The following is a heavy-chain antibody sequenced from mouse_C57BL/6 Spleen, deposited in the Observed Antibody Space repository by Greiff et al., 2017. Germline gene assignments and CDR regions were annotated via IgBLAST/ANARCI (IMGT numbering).Heavy chain of an antibody. CDR2: IYPGDGDT. J-gene: IGHJ2*01. Sequence: VQLQQSGAELVKPGASVKISCKASGYAFSSYWMNWVKQRPGKGLEWIGQIYPGDGDTNYNGKFKGKATLTADKSSSTAYMQLSSLTSEDSAVYFCARSDYDGVYFDYWGQGTTLTVSS. D-gene: IGHD2-4*01. CDR3: ARSDYDGVYFDY. V-gene: IGHV1-80*01. CDR1: GYAFSSYW.